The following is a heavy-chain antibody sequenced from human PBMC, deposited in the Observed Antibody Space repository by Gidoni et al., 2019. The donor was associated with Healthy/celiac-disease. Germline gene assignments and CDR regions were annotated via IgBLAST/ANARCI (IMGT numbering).Heavy chain of an antibody. D-gene: IGHD4-4*01. CDR2: IIPVFGTA. Sequence: AEAKKPGFPLKISCMASGGTLSITALSWVRQAPGKGLEWMGRIIPVFGTANYAQKFQGRVTITADESTSTAYMELSSLRSEDTAVYYCAREMTTVTTYYYYYYMDVWGKGTTVTVSS. J-gene: IGHJ6*03. CDR1: GGTLSITA. V-gene: IGHV1-69*01. CDR3: AREMTTVTTYYYYYYMDV.